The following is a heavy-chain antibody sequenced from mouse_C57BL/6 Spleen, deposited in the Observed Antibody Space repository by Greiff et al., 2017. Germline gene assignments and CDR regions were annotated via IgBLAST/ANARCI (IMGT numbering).Heavy chain of an antibody. CDR1: GFTFSNYW. V-gene: IGHV6-3*01. Sequence: EVQGVESGGGLVQPGGSMKLSCVASGFTFSNYWMNWVRQSPEKGLEWVAQIRLKSDNYATHYAESVKGRFTISRDDSKSSVYLQMNNLRAEDTGIYYCTPIYYDYDWGQGTLVTVSA. D-gene: IGHD2-4*01. J-gene: IGHJ3*01. CDR2: IRLKSDNYAT. CDR3: TPIYYDYD.